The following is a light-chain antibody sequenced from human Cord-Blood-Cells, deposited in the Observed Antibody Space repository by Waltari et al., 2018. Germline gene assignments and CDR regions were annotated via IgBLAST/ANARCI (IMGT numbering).Light chain of an antibody. CDR3: NSRDSSGSWV. Sequence: SSELTQDPAVSVALGQTVRITCQGDNLRSYYASWYQQKPGQAPVLVIYGKNNRPSGIPDQFSGSSSGNTASLTITGAQAEDEADYYCNSRDSSGSWVFGGGTKLTVL. J-gene: IGLJ3*02. V-gene: IGLV3-19*01. CDR2: GKN. CDR1: NLRSYY.